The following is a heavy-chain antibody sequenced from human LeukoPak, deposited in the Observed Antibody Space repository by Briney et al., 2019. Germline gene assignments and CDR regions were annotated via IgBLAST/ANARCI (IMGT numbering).Heavy chain of an antibody. CDR1: GYTLTELS. V-gene: IGHV1-24*01. Sequence: ASVKVSCKVSGYTLTELSMHWVRQAPGKGLEWMGGFDPEDGETIYAQKFQGRATMTEDTSTDTAYMELSSLRSEDTAVYYCATGSGFFDYGDYPQRWWGQGTLVTVSS. J-gene: IGHJ4*02. CDR3: ATGSGFFDYGDYPQRW. D-gene: IGHD4-17*01. CDR2: FDPEDGET.